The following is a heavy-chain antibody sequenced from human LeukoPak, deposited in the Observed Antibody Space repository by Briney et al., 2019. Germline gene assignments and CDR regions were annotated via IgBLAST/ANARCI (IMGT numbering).Heavy chain of an antibody. Sequence: PGGSLSLSCAASGFPFDDYGMSWVRPAPGKGLEWVSGINWNGGSTGYADSVKGRFTISRDNAKNSLYLQMNSLRAEDTALYYCARGTDSSGYYFITYWGQGTLVTVSS. V-gene: IGHV3-20*04. CDR2: INWNGGST. D-gene: IGHD3-22*01. J-gene: IGHJ4*02. CDR1: GFPFDDYG. CDR3: ARGTDSSGYYFITY.